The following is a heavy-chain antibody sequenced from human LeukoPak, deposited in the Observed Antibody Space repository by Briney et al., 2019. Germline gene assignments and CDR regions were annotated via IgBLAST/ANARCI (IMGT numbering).Heavy chain of an antibody. J-gene: IGHJ6*03. D-gene: IGHD5-12*01. CDR2: IYHSGST. Sequence: KPSETLSLTCTVSGYSISSGYYWGWIRQPPGEGLEWIGSIYHSGSTYYNPSLKSRATISVDTSKNQFSLKLSSVTAADTAVYYCARDGTRYSGYDYGYYYYMDVWGKGTTVTVSS. CDR3: ARDGTRYSGYDYGYYYYMDV. V-gene: IGHV4-38-2*02. CDR1: GYSISSGYY.